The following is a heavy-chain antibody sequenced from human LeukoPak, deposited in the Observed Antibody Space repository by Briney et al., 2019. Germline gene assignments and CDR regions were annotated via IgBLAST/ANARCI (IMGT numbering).Heavy chain of an antibody. CDR3: ARGRVWIQLWPVGSYYMDV. J-gene: IGHJ6*03. CDR1: GGSISSSSYY. Sequence: SETLSLTCTVSGGSISSSSYYWGWIRQPPGKGLEWIGSIYYSGSTYYNPSLKSRVTISVDTSKNQFSLKLSSVTAADTAVYYCARGRVWIQLWPVGSYYMDVWGKGTTVTVSS. CDR2: IYYSGST. D-gene: IGHD5-18*01. V-gene: IGHV4-39*07.